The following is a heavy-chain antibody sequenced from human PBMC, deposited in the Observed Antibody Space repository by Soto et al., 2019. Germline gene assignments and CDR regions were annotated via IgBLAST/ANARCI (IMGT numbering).Heavy chain of an antibody. D-gene: IGHD3-22*01. Sequence: QVQLVQSGAEVKEPGASVKVSCQASGYTFSYYRITWVRQAPGQGLEGMGWIDTSNGNTDYAQTFQDRVTMTADTSTSTTFMEVRSLRSDDTAVYYCARGWGNTSGDLEYWGQGTLVAVSS. CDR3: ARGWGNTSGDLEY. V-gene: IGHV1-18*01. J-gene: IGHJ4*02. CDR2: IDTSNGNT. CDR1: GYTFSYYR.